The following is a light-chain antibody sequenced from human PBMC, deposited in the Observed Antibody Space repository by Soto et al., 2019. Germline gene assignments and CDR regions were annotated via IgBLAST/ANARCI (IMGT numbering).Light chain of an antibody. CDR3: SSFACNHNLV. CDR2: EVS. Sequence: QSALTQPPSASGSPGQSVTISCTGTSSDVGGYNYVSWYQQHPGKAPKLMISEVSKRPSGVPDRFSGSKSGNTASLTVSGLQAEDEADYYCSSFACNHNLVFGGGTKLTFL. V-gene: IGLV2-8*01. CDR1: SSDVGGYNY. J-gene: IGLJ2*01.